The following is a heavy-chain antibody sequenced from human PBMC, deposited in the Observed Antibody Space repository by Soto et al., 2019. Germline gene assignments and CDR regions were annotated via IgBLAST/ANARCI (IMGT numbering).Heavy chain of an antibody. Sequence: GESLKISCKGSGYSFTSYWIGWVRQMPGKGLEWMGIIYPGDSDTRYSPSFQGQVTISADKSISTAYLQWSSLKASDTAMYYCARRIVGATMGYYYYGMDVWGQGTTVTVSS. J-gene: IGHJ6*02. CDR3: ARRIVGATMGYYYYGMDV. CDR2: IYPGDSDT. D-gene: IGHD1-26*01. V-gene: IGHV5-51*01. CDR1: GYSFTSYW.